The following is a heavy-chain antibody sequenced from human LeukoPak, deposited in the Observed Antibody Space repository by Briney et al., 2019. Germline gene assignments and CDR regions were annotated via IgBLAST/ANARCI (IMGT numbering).Heavy chain of an antibody. Sequence: GGSLRLSCAASGFTFSNYAMHWVRQAPGKGLEWVAFTRYDGSNTYYADSVKGRFTISRDNSKNTLYLQMNSLRAEDTAVYYCAKVAGFWRRENDYWGQGTLVTVSS. V-gene: IGHV3-30*02. J-gene: IGHJ4*02. CDR2: TRYDGSNT. CDR3: AKVAGFWRRENDY. D-gene: IGHD3-3*01. CDR1: GFTFSNYA.